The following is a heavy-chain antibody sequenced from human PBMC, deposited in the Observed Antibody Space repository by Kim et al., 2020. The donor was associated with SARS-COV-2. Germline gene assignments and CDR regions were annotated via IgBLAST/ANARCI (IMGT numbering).Heavy chain of an antibody. CDR3: AKDQGGSYPSGFDY. D-gene: IGHD1-26*01. CDR1: GFTFSSYG. J-gene: IGHJ4*02. Sequence: GGSLRLSCAASGFTFSSYGMHWVRQAPGKGLEWVAVISYDGSNKYYADSVKGRFTISRDNSKNTLYLQMNSLRAEDTAVYYCAKDQGGSYPSGFDYWGQGTLVTVSS. CDR2: ISYDGSNK. V-gene: IGHV3-30*18.